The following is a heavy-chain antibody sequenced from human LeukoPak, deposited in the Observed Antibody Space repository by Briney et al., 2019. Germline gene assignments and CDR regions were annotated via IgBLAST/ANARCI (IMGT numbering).Heavy chain of an antibody. CDR3: ARGPQRQWLVRRHFDY. D-gene: IGHD6-19*01. J-gene: IGHJ4*02. CDR1: GGSINIGGYY. CDR2: IYYGGTT. Sequence: PSQTLSLTCSVSGGSINIGGYYWTWIRQHPGKGLEWIGYIYYGGTTYYNPSLSSRFTISADTSKNQFSLRVTSVTAADTAVYYCARGPQRQWLVRRHFDYWGQGTLVTVSS. V-gene: IGHV4-31*03.